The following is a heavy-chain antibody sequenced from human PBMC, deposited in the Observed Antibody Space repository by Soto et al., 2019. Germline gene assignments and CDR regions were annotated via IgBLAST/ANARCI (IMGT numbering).Heavy chain of an antibody. CDR1: EFTFSGYA. CDR2: ISGSGGST. D-gene: IGHD6-19*01. V-gene: IGHV3-23*01. CDR3: AKDPGPSSDWHGGLY. J-gene: IGHJ4*02. Sequence: EVQLLESGGGLVQPGGSLRLSCADSEFTFSGYAMSWVRHAPGKGLEWVSAISGSGGSTYYADSVKGRFTISRDNSKNTLYLQMNSLRAEDTAVYYSAKDPGPSSDWHGGLYWGQGTLVTVSS.